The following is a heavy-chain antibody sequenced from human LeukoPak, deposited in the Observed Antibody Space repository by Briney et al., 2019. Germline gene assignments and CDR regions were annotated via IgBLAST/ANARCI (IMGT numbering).Heavy chain of an antibody. CDR2: ISNDGSNK. CDR1: GFTFSSYG. J-gene: IGHJ6*03. Sequence: GGSLRLSCAASGFTFSSYGMHWVRQAPGKGLEWVAVISNDGSNKYYVDSAKGRLTISRDNSKNTLYLQMNSLRAEDTAVYYCAKGGSMYYYYYYMDVWGKGTTVTVSS. CDR3: AKGGSMYYYYYYMDV. D-gene: IGHD3-10*01. V-gene: IGHV3-30*18.